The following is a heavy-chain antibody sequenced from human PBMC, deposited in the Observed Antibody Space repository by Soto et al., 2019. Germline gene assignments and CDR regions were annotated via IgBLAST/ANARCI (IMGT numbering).Heavy chain of an antibody. Sequence: EVQLVESGGGLVQPGGSLRLSCAASGFTFSTYWMSWVRQAPGKGLEWVANIKQDGSEKNYVGSVKGRFTISRDNAKNSLYLQMNSLRAEDTAVYYCARDDGGALDYWGQGTLVTVSS. CDR2: IKQDGSEK. J-gene: IGHJ4*02. CDR3: ARDDGGALDY. V-gene: IGHV3-7*01. CDR1: GFTFSTYW. D-gene: IGHD6-25*01.